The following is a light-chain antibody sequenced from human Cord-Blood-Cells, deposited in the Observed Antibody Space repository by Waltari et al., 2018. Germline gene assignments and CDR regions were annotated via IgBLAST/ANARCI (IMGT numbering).Light chain of an antibody. CDR2: AAS. J-gene: IGKJ3*01. CDR3: QQANSFPFT. V-gene: IGKV1-12*01. Sequence: DIQMTQSPSSVSASVGDRVTITCRASQGISSWLAMYQQKPGKAPKLLIYAASSLQSGVPSRFSGSGSGTDFTLTISSLQPEDFATYSCQQANSFPFTFGPGTKVDIK. CDR1: QGISSW.